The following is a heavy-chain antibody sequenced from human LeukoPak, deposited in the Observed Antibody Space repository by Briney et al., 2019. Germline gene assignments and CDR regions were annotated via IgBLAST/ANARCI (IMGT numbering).Heavy chain of an antibody. Sequence: GGSLRLSCAASRFTFSTYGMNWARQTPGKGLEWVAAISGSGNRAYHADSVKGRFTISRDNSKNMLYLQMNSLRAEDTALYYCAKDADISVELVVITSFDSWGQGTLVTVSS. J-gene: IGHJ4*02. D-gene: IGHD3-22*01. CDR3: AKDADISVELVVITSFDS. CDR2: ISGSGNRA. CDR1: RFTFSTYG. V-gene: IGHV3-23*01.